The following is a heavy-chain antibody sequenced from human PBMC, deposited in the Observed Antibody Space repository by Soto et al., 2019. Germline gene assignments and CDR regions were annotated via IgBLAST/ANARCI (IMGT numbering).Heavy chain of an antibody. V-gene: IGHV1-69*01. Sequence: QVQLVQSGAEVKKPGSSVKVSCKASGGTFSSYAISWVRQAPGQGLEWMGGIIPIFGTANYAQKFQGRVTITADESRSTAYMELSSLRSEDTAVYYCAMGLYCSGGSCYGWFDPWGEGTLVTVS. CDR2: IIPIFGTA. CDR3: AMGLYCSGGSCYGWFDP. J-gene: IGHJ5*02. D-gene: IGHD2-15*01. CDR1: GGTFSSYA.